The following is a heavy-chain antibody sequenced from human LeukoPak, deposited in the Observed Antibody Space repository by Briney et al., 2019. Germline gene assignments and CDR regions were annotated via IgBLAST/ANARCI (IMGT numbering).Heavy chain of an antibody. CDR2: IYTSGST. V-gene: IGHV4-4*07. D-gene: IGHD3-9*01. CDR1: GGSISSYY. CDR3: ARDGYDILTGYGMDV. Sequence: SETLSLTCTVSGGSISSYYWSWIRQPAGKGLEWIGRIYTSGSTNYNPSLKSRVTMSVDTSKNQFSLKLSSVTAADTAVYYCARDGYDILTGYGMDVWGQGTTVTVSS. J-gene: IGHJ6*02.